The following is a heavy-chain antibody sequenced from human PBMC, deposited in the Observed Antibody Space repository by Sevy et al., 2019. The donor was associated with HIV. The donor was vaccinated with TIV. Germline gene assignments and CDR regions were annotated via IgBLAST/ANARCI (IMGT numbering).Heavy chain of an antibody. Sequence: GGSLRLSCAGSGFTFSSYVMSWVRQAPGKGLEWVSAMSGSGGRTYYADSVKGRFTISTDISKNRLFLQMNSLRAEDTGVYYCAKGASIIGVGPKYRWLDPWGQGALVTVSS. J-gene: IGHJ5*02. CDR3: AKGASIIGVGPKYRWLDP. CDR2: MSGSGGRT. V-gene: IGHV3-23*01. D-gene: IGHD6-6*01. CDR1: GFTFSSYV.